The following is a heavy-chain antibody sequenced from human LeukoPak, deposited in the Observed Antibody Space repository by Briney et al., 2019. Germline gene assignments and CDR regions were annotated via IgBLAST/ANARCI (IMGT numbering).Heavy chain of an antibody. CDR1: GGTFSSYA. CDR2: IIPIFGTA. Sequence: ASVKVSCKASGGTFSSYAMSWVRQAPGQGLVWMGGIIPIFGTANYAQKFQGRVTITADESTSTAYMELSSLRSEDTAVYYCAIGVVITTLYHAWGQGTLVTVSS. D-gene: IGHD3-22*01. V-gene: IGHV1-69*13. J-gene: IGHJ5*02. CDR3: AIGVVITTLYHA.